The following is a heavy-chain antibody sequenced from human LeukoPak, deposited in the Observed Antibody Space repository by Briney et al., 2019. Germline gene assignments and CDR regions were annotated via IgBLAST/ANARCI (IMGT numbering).Heavy chain of an antibody. CDR3: ARDLDIVVVPAARPTDYYYYMDV. CDR1: GFTFSSYA. J-gene: IGHJ6*03. V-gene: IGHV3-23*01. D-gene: IGHD2-2*01. Sequence: GGSLRLSCAASGFTFSSYAMAWVRQAPGKGLEWVSTISGSSTTTYYADSVKGRFTISRDNTGNALSLQMNSLRVEDTAVYYCARDLDIVVVPAARPTDYYYYMDVWGKGTTVTVSS. CDR2: ISGSSTTT.